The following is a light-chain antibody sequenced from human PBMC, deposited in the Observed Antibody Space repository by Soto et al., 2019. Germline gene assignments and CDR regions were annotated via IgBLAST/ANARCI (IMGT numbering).Light chain of an antibody. V-gene: IGLV2-8*01. Sequence: QSVLTQPPSVSAAPGQTVTIACSGSTSNIGHNFVSWYQQHPGKAPKLLIYEVSERPSGVPDRFSGSKSGDTASLTVSGLQAEDEADYYCISYGGSNNYVFGSGTKVTVL. J-gene: IGLJ1*01. CDR2: EVS. CDR1: TSNIGHNF. CDR3: ISYGGSNNYV.